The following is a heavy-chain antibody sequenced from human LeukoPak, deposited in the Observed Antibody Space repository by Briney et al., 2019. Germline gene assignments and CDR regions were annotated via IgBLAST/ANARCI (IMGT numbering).Heavy chain of an antibody. D-gene: IGHD2-21*02. CDR1: GGSFSGYY. J-gene: IGHJ4*02. V-gene: IGHV4-34*01. CDR2: INHSGST. Sequence: SETLSLTCAVYGGSFSGYYWSWIRQPPGKGLEWIGEINHSGSTNYNPSLKSRVTISVDTSKNQFSLKLSSVTAADTAVYYCARLAPWRSVVVTAIRTYYFDYWGQGTLVTVSS. CDR3: ARLAPWRSVVVTAIRTYYFDY.